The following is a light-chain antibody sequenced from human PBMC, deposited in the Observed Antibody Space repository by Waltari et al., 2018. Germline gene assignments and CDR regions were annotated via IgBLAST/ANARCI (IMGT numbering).Light chain of an antibody. CDR2: WAS. CDR1: QSVFYSPNNKHH. J-gene: IGKJ2*01. V-gene: IGKV4-1*01. Sequence: DIVMTQSPDSLAVSLGERATINCKSSQSVFYSPNNKHHLAWYQQKTGQSPKLLIYWASTGESGVPDRFSGSGSVTDFTLTISSLQAEDVAVYYCQQYFGTPPYTFGQGTKLEIK. CDR3: QQYFGTPPYT.